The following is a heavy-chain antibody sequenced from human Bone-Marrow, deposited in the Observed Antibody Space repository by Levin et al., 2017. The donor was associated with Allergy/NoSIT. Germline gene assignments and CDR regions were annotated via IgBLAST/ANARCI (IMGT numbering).Heavy chain of an antibody. V-gene: IGHV4-59*01. CDR3: ARLAAVPRPYYFDY. J-gene: IGHJ4*02. D-gene: IGHD6-25*01. CDR2: MYSSGSGSP. Sequence: SETLSLTCSVSGASINSYYWSWIRQPPGKGLEYIGYMYSSGSGSPNYNPSLKSRVTMSVDTSKNQFSLKVSSVTAEDTAVYYCARLAAVPRPYYFDYWGQGTLVTVSS. CDR1: GASINSYY.